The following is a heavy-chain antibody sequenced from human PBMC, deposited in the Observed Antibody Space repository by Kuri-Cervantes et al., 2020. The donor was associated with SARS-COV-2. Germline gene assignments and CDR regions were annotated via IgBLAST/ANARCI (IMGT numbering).Heavy chain of an antibody. CDR1: GFTFSSYA. CDR3: ARSPPLGYFDL. CDR2: ISYDGSNK. Sequence: GGSLRLSCAASGFTFSSYAMHWVRQAPGKGLEWVAVISYDGSNKYYADSVKGRFTISRDNSKNTLYLQMNSLGAEDTAVYYCARSPPLGYFDLWGRGTLVTVSS. J-gene: IGHJ2*01. V-gene: IGHV3-30-3*01.